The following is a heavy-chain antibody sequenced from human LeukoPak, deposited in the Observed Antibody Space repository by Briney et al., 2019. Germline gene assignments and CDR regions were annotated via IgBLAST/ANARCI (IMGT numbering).Heavy chain of an antibody. J-gene: IGHJ4*02. CDR3: ARYGSGSSGLDY. CDR2: IYYSGST. Sequence: SETLSLTCTVSGGSISSNYWSWIRPPPGQGLEWIGYIYYSGSTNFHPSLKSRVTISVDTSKKQFSLKLSAVTAADTAVYYCARYGSGSSGLDYWGQGTLVTVSS. D-gene: IGHD3-10*01. CDR1: GGSISSNY. V-gene: IGHV4-59*01.